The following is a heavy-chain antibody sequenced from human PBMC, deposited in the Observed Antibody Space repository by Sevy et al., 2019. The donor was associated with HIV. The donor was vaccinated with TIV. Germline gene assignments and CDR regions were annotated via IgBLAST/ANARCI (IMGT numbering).Heavy chain of an antibody. V-gene: IGHV4-30-4*01. CDR1: GGSISSGDYY. D-gene: IGHD6-6*01. CDR3: ARVGSSSSARYFDY. Sequence: SETLSLTCTVSGGSISSGDYYWSWIRQPPGKGLEWIGYIYYSGSTYYNPSLKSRVTISVDTSKNQFSLKLSSVTVADTAVYYCARVGSSSSARYFDYWGQGTLVTVSS. CDR2: IYYSGST. J-gene: IGHJ4*02.